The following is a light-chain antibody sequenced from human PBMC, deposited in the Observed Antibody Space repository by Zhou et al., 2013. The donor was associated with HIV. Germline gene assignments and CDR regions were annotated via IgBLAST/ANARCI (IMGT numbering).Light chain of an antibody. Sequence: DIQMTQSPSSLSASVGDRVIITCQASQDISHYLNWYQHKPGKAPKLLIYDASNLETGVPSRFSGSGSGTDFTLTISCLQSEDFATYYCQQYYSYPPRTFGQGTKVEVK. J-gene: IGKJ1*01. CDR2: DAS. V-gene: IGKV1-33*01. CDR3: QQYYSYPPRT. CDR1: QDISHY.